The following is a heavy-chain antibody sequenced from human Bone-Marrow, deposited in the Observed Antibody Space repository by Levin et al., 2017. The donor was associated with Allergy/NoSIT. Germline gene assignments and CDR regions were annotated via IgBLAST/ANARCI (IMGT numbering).Heavy chain of an antibody. CDR3: AKLNWSDLRNC. CDR2: IQSSGDI. D-gene: IGHD1-1*01. J-gene: IGHJ4*02. V-gene: IGHV3-23*01. Sequence: GESLKISCAAFGFTLSNYAMSWVRQAPGKGLEWVAAIQSSGDIYYADSVKGRFTISRDNSKNTVYLQMNSLRAEDTAVYYCAKLNWSDLRNCWGQGTLVTVSS. CDR1: GFTLSNYA.